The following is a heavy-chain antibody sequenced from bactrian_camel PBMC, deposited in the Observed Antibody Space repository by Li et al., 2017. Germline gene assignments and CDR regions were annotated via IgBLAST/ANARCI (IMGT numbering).Heavy chain of an antibody. CDR2: IDNNGRA. CDR3: AAGYPPCGAGREYDY. D-gene: IGHD2*01. CDR1: GYTCGRSGSCC. Sequence: HVQLVESGGGSVQAGGSLRLSCTASGYTCGRSGSCCMGWFRQAPGKEREGVAAIDNNGRAQYADSVKGRFTISKDNAKNTLYLQMNSLKPEDTVMYYCAAGYPPCGAGREYDYWGQGTQVTVS. V-gene: IGHV3S55*01. J-gene: IGHJ4*01.